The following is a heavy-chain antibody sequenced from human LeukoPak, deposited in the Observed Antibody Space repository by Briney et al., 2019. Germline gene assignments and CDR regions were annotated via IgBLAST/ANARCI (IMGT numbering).Heavy chain of an antibody. CDR2: ISSSGNIM. CDR3: ARDLGIVTGFDY. CDR1: GFTFSSYE. J-gene: IGHJ4*02. D-gene: IGHD2-2*03. Sequence: GGSLRLSCAASGFTFSSYEMNWVRQAPGKGLEWVSYISSSGNIMKYADSVKGRFTISRDSTKNSLFLQMNSLRGEDTAVYYCARDLGIVTGFDYWAQGTLVTVSS. V-gene: IGHV3-48*03.